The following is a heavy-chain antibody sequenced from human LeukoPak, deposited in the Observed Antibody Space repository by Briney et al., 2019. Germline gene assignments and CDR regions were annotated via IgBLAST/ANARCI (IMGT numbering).Heavy chain of an antibody. CDR2: ISGSGGST. Sequence: GGSLRLSCAASGFTFSSYGMSWVRQAPGKGLEWVSAISGSGGSTYYADSVKGRFIISRDNSKNTLYLQMNSLRAEDTAVYYCAKDSLDDYGDYVGPLLDYWGQGTLVTVSS. D-gene: IGHD4-17*01. J-gene: IGHJ4*02. CDR3: AKDSLDDYGDYVGPLLDY. V-gene: IGHV3-23*01. CDR1: GFTFSSYG.